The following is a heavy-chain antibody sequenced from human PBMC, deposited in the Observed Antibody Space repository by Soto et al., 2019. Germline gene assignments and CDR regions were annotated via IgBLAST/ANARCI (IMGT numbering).Heavy chain of an antibody. V-gene: IGHV3-30*03. CDR2: ISFDGSKT. CDR1: GSTFSNYD. D-gene: IGHD1-26*01. J-gene: IGHJ4*02. CDR3: VREGYSGSYAAF. Sequence: QVQLVQSGGGVVQPGRSLSLSCEASGSTFSNYDMDWVRQAPDKGLEWVAIISFDGSKTYYADSVKGRFTVSRDNSKNTLFLQMNSLRPDDTATYYCVREGYSGSYAAFWGQGSLVTVSS.